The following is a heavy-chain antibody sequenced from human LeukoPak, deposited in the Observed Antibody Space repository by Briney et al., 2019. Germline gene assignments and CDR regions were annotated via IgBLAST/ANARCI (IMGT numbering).Heavy chain of an antibody. D-gene: IGHD6-6*01. CDR1: GGSFSGYY. V-gene: IGHV4-34*01. CDR3: ADSIAARPAPVDY. J-gene: IGHJ4*02. Sequence: PSETLSLTCAVYGGSFSGYYWSWIRQPPGKGLEWGGEINHSGSTNYNPSLKSRVTISVDTSKNQFSLKLSSVPPADPAVYYCADSIAARPAPVDYWGQGTLVTVSS. CDR2: INHSGST.